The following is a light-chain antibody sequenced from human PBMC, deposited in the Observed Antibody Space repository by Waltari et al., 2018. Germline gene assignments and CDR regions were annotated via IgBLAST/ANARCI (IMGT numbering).Light chain of an antibody. V-gene: IGLV7-46*01. Sequence: SSTGAVTSGHYPYWFQQKSGQAPRTLISDTSNKHSWTPARFSGSLLGGKAALTLSGAQPEDEAEYYCLLSYSGARVFGGGTKLTVL. CDR2: DTS. CDR1: TGAVTSGHY. CDR3: LLSYSGARV. J-gene: IGLJ2*01.